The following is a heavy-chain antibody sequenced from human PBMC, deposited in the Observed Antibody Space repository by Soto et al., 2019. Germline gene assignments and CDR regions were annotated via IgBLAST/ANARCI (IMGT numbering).Heavy chain of an antibody. D-gene: IGHD5-12*01. J-gene: IGHJ4*02. CDR2: ISYDGSNK. CDR1: GFTFRNYG. V-gene: IGHV3-30*18. CDR3: ANGYSGYDFHY. Sequence: GGSLRLSCAGSGFTFRNYGMQWVRRAPGKGLEWVAVISYDGSNKYYADSVKGRFTISRDNSKNTLYLQMNSLRAEDTAVYYCANGYSGYDFHYWGQGTLVTVSS.